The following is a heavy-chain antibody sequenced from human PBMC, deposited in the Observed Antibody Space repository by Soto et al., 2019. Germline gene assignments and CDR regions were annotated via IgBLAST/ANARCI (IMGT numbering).Heavy chain of an antibody. D-gene: IGHD2-21*02. Sequence: EVLLVESGGGLVQHGGSLRLSCAASGFTFSSYEMNWVRQAPGKGLEWISYINSDGSTIYYADSVKGRFTISRDNAKNSLYLQMNSLRAEDTAVYYCARDFRAVVTTIPYYDFWGQGTLVPVSS. CDR2: INSDGSTI. CDR3: ARDFRAVVTTIPYYDF. V-gene: IGHV3-48*03. CDR1: GFTFSSYE. J-gene: IGHJ4*02.